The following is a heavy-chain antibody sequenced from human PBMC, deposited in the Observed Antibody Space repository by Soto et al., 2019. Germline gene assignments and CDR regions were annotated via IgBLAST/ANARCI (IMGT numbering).Heavy chain of an antibody. CDR1: GYTFTSYG. Sequence: QVHLVQCGAEVKKPGASVKVSCKGSGYTFTSYGITWVRQAHGQGLEWMGWSSAHNGNTDYAQKLQGRVTVTRDTSTSTAYMELRSLRSDDTAVYYCARGRYGDYWGQGALVTVSS. V-gene: IGHV1-18*01. J-gene: IGHJ4*02. CDR2: SSAHNGNT. D-gene: IGHD1-1*01. CDR3: ARGRYGDY.